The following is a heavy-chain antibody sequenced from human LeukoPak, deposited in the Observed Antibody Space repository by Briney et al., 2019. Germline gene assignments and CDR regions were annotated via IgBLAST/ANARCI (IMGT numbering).Heavy chain of an antibody. D-gene: IGHD1-1*01. Sequence: GRSLRLSCAASGFTFSSYAMHWVRQAPGKGLEWVAVISYDGSNKYYADSVKGRFTISRDNSKNTLYLQMNSLRAEDTAVYYCAREGRRGYRYNWNEGNDYWGQGTLVTVSS. J-gene: IGHJ4*02. V-gene: IGHV3-30-3*01. CDR1: GFTFSSYA. CDR3: AREGRRGYRYNWNEGNDY. CDR2: ISYDGSNK.